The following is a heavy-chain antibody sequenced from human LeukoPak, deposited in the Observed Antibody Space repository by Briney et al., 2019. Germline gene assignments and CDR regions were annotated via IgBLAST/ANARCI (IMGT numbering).Heavy chain of an antibody. V-gene: IGHV4-31*03. CDR3: ATGPGNYVVVY. J-gene: IGHJ4*02. CDR1: GGPISSGGYY. CDR2: IYYSGST. Sequence: SHTLSLPCTVSGGPISSGGYYWRWVRQHPGEGLEWIGYIYYSGSTYYNPSLKSRVTISVDTSKNQFSLKLSSVTAADTAVYYCATGPGNYVVVYWGQGTLVTVSS. D-gene: IGHD4-11*01.